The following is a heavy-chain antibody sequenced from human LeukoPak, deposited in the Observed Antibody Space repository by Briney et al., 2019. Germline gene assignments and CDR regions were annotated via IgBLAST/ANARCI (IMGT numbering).Heavy chain of an antibody. CDR3: ARGRSWYYGMDV. Sequence: PGGSLRLSCAASGFTFSSYEMNWVRQAPGKGLEWIFYIKGSGTTIYYADSVKGRFAISRDNAKNPLSLQMNSLRAEDTAVYYCARGRSWYYGMDVWGQGTTVTVSS. V-gene: IGHV3-48*03. CDR1: GFTFSSYE. D-gene: IGHD4-17*01. J-gene: IGHJ6*02. CDR2: IKGSGTTI.